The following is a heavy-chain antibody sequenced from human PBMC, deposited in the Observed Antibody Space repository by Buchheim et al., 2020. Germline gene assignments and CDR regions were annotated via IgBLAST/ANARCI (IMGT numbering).Heavy chain of an antibody. D-gene: IGHD6-13*01. CDR1: GGSVRNFY. CDR2: IYASVNT. J-gene: IGHJ1*01. Sequence: QVRLQESGPGLVKPSETLSLTCTVSGGSVRNFYWNWIRQPAGKGLEWIGRIYASVNTNYNPSLKSRVTMSVDTSKNPVSLDVRSVTAADTAVYYCARDASDYYSGWYGFFPHWGQGSL. CDR3: ARDASDYYSGWYGFFPH. V-gene: IGHV4-4*07.